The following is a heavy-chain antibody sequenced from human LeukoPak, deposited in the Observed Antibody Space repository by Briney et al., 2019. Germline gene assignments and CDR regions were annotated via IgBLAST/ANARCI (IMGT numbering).Heavy chain of an antibody. CDR3: ARRDSSGYND. CDR2: IKSDGSDT. V-gene: IGHV3-74*03. Sequence: GGSLRLSCAASGFTFSSYWMHWVRQAPGKGLVWVSRIKSDGSDTTYADSVKGRFTISRDNAKNMLYLQMNSLRAEDTAVYYCARRDSSGYNDWGQGTLVTVSS. J-gene: IGHJ4*02. CDR1: GFTFSSYW. D-gene: IGHD3-22*01.